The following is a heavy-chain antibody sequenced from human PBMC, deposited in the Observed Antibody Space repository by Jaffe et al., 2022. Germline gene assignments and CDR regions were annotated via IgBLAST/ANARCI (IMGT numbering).Heavy chain of an antibody. CDR1: GGSISSSSYY. J-gene: IGHJ3*02. CDR3: ARRLDYSKRRAFDI. V-gene: IGHV4-39*01. CDR2: IYYSGST. D-gene: IGHD4-4*01. Sequence: QLQLQESGPGLVKPSETLSLTCTVSGGSISSSSYYWGWIRQPPGKGLEWIGSIYYSGSTYYNPSLKSRVTISVDTSKNQFSLKLSSVTAADTAVYYCARRLDYSKRRAFDIWGQGTMVTVSS.